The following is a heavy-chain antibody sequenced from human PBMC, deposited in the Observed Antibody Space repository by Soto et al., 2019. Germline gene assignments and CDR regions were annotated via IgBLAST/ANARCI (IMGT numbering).Heavy chain of an antibody. CDR2: INHSGGT. CDR1: GGSFSGHF. V-gene: IGHV4-34*01. CDR3: ARGSAGRGYYYSGIDV. Sequence: SDTLSLTCTVHGGSFSGHFGSWIRQPPGKGLEWIGEINHSGGTNYNPSLKSQVTISVDTSQNQFSLKISSGTAADTAVYYCARGSAGRGYYYSGIDVWGQGTTVTVSS. J-gene: IGHJ6*02.